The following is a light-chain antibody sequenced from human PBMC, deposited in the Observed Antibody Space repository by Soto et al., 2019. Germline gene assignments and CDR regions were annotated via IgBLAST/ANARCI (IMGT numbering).Light chain of an antibody. CDR1: QTVSSY. J-gene: IGKJ5*01. V-gene: IGKV3-11*01. CDR2: DAS. CDR3: QQRSNWPPIT. Sequence: EIVMTHSPATLSVSPVERATLSFRSSQTVSSYLALYQQKPGQAPRLLIYDASNRATGIPARFSGSGSGTDFTLTISSLEPEDFAVYYCQQRSNWPPITFGQGTRLE.